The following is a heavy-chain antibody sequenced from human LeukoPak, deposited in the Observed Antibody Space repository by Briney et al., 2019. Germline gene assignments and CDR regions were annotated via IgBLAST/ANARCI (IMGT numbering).Heavy chain of an antibody. V-gene: IGHV3-48*03. CDR2: ISSSGSTI. J-gene: IGHJ4*02. Sequence: PGGSLRLSRACSGFTFSSYEMNWVRQAPCKGLDGVSYISSSGSTIYYADSLKGRFTISRDNAKNSLYLQMNSLRADDTAVYYCVRPSGIAVSGGTDYWGQGTLVTVSS. D-gene: IGHD6-19*01. CDR3: VRPSGIAVSGGTDY. CDR1: GFTFSSYE.